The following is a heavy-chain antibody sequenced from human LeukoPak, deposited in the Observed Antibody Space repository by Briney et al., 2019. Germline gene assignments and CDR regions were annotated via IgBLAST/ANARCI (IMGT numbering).Heavy chain of an antibody. Sequence: GGSLRLSCEASGFTFSNYAIHWVRQAPGKGLEWVSVISGSGNDIFYADSVAGRFIISRDNSENKVYLQIHSMRAGDTAIYYCAKEAVDYFDNSGGAFDYGARELWSPSPQ. D-gene: IGHD3-22*01. CDR2: ISGSGNDI. CDR3: AKEAVDYFDNSGGAFDY. J-gene: IGHJ4*02. V-gene: IGHV3-23*01. CDR1: GFTFSNYA.